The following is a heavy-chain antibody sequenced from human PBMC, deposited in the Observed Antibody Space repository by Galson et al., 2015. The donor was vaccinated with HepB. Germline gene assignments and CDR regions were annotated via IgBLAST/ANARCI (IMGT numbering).Heavy chain of an antibody. CDR1: GFTFSSYS. CDR2: ISSSSSYI. CDR3: ARDGYAYYYDSSGYYI. D-gene: IGHD3-22*01. J-gene: IGHJ4*02. Sequence: SLRLSCAASGFTFSSYSMNWVRQAPGKGLEWVSSISSSSSYIYYADSVKGRFTISRDNAKNSLYLQMNSLRAEDTAVYYCARDGYAYYYDSSGYYIWGQGTLVTVSS. V-gene: IGHV3-21*01.